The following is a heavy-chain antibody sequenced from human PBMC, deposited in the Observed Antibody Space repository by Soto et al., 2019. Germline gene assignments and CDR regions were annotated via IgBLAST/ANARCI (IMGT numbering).Heavy chain of an antibody. D-gene: IGHD6-19*01. CDR2: IKSKTDGGTT. CDR3: TTEGAGSGWEFDY. V-gene: IGHV3-15*01. CDR1: GFTFSNAW. J-gene: IGHJ4*02. Sequence: GGSLRLSCAASGFTFSNAWMSWVRQAPGKGLEWVGRIKSKTDGGTTDYAAPVKGRFTISRDDSKNTLYLQMNSLKTEDTAVYYCTTEGAGSGWEFDYWGQGTLVTVSS.